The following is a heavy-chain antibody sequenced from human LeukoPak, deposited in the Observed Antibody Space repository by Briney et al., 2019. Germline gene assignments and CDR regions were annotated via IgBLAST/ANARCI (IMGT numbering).Heavy chain of an antibody. Sequence: KPSETLSLTCAVYGGSFSGYYWSWIRQPPGKGLEWIGEINHSGSTNYNPSLKSRVTISVDTSKNQFSLKLSSVPAADTAVYYCARDKGHDYVWGSYRYTSHFDYWGQGTLVTVSS. CDR1: GGSFSGYY. D-gene: IGHD3-16*02. CDR2: INHSGST. CDR3: ARDKGHDYVWGSYRYTSHFDY. V-gene: IGHV4-34*01. J-gene: IGHJ4*02.